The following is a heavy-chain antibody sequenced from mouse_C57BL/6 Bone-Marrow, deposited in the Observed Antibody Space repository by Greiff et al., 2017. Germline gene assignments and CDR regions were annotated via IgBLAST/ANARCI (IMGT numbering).Heavy chain of an antibody. J-gene: IGHJ2*01. CDR2: IHPNSGST. CDR3: ANGYYYFDY. CDR1: GYTFTSYW. V-gene: IGHV1-64*01. Sequence: VQGVESGAELVKPGASVKLSCKASGYTFTSYWLHWVKQRPGQGLEWIGMIHPNSGSTNYNEKFKSKATLTVDKSSSTAYMQLSSLTSEDSAVYYCANGYYYFDYWGQGTTLTVSS. D-gene: IGHD2-3*01.